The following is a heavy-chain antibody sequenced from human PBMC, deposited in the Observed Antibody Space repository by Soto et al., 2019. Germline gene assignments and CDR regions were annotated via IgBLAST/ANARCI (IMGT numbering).Heavy chain of an antibody. V-gene: IGHV4-61*01. Sequence: ASETLSLTCTVSGGSVSSGSYYWSWIRQPPGKGLEWIGYIYYSGSTNYNPSLKSRVTISVDTSKNQFSLKLSSVTAADTAVYYCARGSSGWYGYYYYGMDVWGQGTTVTVSS. CDR3: ARGSSGWYGYYYYGMDV. CDR1: GGSVSSGSYY. CDR2: IYYSGST. D-gene: IGHD6-19*01. J-gene: IGHJ6*02.